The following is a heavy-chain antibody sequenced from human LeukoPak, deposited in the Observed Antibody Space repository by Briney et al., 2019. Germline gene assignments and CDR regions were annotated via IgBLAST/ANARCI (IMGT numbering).Heavy chain of an antibody. D-gene: IGHD1-26*01. Sequence: GGSLRLSCAASGFTFSSYWMHWVRQAPGKGLVWVSRIKSDGSTTGYADSVKGRFTISRDNVKNTLYLQMNSLRAEDTAVYYCARGGSPPEALGDAFDIWGQGTMVTVSS. CDR2: IKSDGSTT. V-gene: IGHV3-74*01. CDR3: ARGGSPPEALGDAFDI. CDR1: GFTFSSYW. J-gene: IGHJ3*02.